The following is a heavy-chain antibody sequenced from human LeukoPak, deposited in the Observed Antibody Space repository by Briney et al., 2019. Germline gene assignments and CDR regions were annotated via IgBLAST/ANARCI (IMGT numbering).Heavy chain of an antibody. CDR1: GFTFSSYS. CDR2: ISSSSSYI. V-gene: IGHV3-21*01. Sequence: GGSLRFSCAASGFTFSSYSMNWVRQAPGKGLEWVSSISSSSSYIYYADSVKGRFTISRDNAKNSLYLQMNSLRAEDTAVYYCARDLYSSSPPLDYWGQGTLVTVSS. J-gene: IGHJ4*02. D-gene: IGHD6-6*01. CDR3: ARDLYSSSPPLDY.